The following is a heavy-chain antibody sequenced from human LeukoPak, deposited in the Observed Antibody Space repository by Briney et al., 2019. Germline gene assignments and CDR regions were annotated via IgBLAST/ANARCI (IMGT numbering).Heavy chain of an antibody. CDR2: ISGHGDST. CDR3: AECVYSDNDY. J-gene: IGHJ4*02. CDR1: GYPFCFHL. V-gene: IGHV3-43*02. D-gene: IGHD5-18*01. Sequence: GGRLLQSFWVSGYPFCFHLSHSGRQAPGKGLEWVSLISGHGDSTYYADSVKGRFTISRDNNKNSPYLQMNSLSTEDTAFYCCAECVYSDNDYWGQGTLVTVSS.